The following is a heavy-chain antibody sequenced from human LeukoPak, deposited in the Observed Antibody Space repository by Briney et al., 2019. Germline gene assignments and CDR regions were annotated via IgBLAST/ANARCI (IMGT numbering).Heavy chain of an antibody. CDR3: AREGDSSYGAFDI. CDR2: IYYSGST. Sequence: SETLSLTCAVYGGSFSGYYWSWIRQPPGKGLEWIGYIYYSGSTNYNPSLKSRVTVSVDTSKNQFSLKLSSVTAADTAVYYCAREGDSSYGAFDIWGQGTMVTVSS. V-gene: IGHV4-59*01. D-gene: IGHD3-22*01. CDR1: GGSFSGYY. J-gene: IGHJ3*02.